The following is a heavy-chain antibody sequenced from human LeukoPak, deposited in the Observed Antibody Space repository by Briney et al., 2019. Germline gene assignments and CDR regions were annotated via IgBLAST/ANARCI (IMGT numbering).Heavy chain of an antibody. D-gene: IGHD3-3*01. CDR1: GFTFSGYA. J-gene: IGHJ4*02. CDR2: ISSSSSTI. V-gene: IGHV3-48*01. CDR3: ARSGVRFDY. Sequence: GRSLRLSCAASGFTFSGYAMHWVRQAPGKGLEWVSYISSSSSTIYYADSVKGRFTISRDNAKNSLYLQMNSLRAEDTAVYYCARSGVRFDYWGQGTLVTVSS.